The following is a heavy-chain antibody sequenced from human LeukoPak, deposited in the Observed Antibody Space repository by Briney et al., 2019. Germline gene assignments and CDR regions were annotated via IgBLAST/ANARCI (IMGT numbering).Heavy chain of an antibody. J-gene: IGHJ4*02. CDR1: GGSFSGNY. D-gene: IGHD6-13*01. Sequence: PSETLSLTCAVYGGSFSGNYWSWIPQPPGKGLEGIGEINHRERTNYNPSLKSRVTISVDTSKKQFSLKLTSVTAADTAVYYCARSHPAAHAYFDSWGQGILVTVSS. CDR2: INHRERT. CDR3: ARSHPAAHAYFDS. V-gene: IGHV4-34*01.